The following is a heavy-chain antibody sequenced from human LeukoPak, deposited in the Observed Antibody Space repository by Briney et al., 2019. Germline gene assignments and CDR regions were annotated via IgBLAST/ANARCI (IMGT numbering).Heavy chain of an antibody. D-gene: IGHD6-13*01. CDR3: ARIFTAGTWSPFDY. CDR2: IKEDGSEK. V-gene: IGHV3-7*05. Sequence: GGSLRLSCAASGFTFSTSWMSWVRQAPGEGLEWVANIKEDGSEKYYVDSVRGRFTVSRDNAKSSLYLQMSSLRAEDTAIYYCARIFTAGTWSPFDYWGQGSLVTVSS. CDR1: GFTFSTSW. J-gene: IGHJ4*02.